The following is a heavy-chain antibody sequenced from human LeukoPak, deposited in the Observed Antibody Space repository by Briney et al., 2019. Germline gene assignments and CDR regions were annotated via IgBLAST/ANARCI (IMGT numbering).Heavy chain of an antibody. J-gene: IGHJ6*02. CDR1: GFTFSDHY. CDR3: ARGPTVTFNYHYGMDV. V-gene: IGHV3-72*01. Sequence: PGGSLRLSCATSGFTFSDHYMDWVRQAPGKGLEWLARTRTKAKDYTTEYAASVKGRFTVSRDESMHSLYLQMNSLKTEDTAVYYCARGPTVTFNYHYGMDVWGQGTTVTVSS. D-gene: IGHD4-17*01. CDR2: TRTKAKDYTT.